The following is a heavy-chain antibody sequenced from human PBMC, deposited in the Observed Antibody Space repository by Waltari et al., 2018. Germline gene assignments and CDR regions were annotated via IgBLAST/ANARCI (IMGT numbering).Heavy chain of an antibody. CDR3: TTLDY. J-gene: IGHJ4*02. CDR1: GFTFSNAW. Sequence: EVQLVESGGGLVKPGGSLRLSCAASGFTFSNAWMSRVRQAPGKGLEWVGRIKSKTDSGTTDYAAPVKGRFTISRDDSKNTLYLQMNSLKTEDTAVYYCTTLDYWGQGTLVTVSS. CDR2: IKSKTDSGTT. V-gene: IGHV3-15*01.